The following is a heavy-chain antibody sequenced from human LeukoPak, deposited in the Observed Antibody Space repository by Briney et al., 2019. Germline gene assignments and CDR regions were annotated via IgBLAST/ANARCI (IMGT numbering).Heavy chain of an antibody. CDR3: ARERGHLDY. J-gene: IGHJ4*02. V-gene: IGHV3-48*04. CDR2: ISSSSSTI. Sequence: GGSLRLSCEASGFTFSSYSMNWVRQAPGKGLEWISYISSSSSTIYYADSVKGRFTISRDNAKNSLYLQMNSLRAEDTAVYYCARERGHLDYWGQGTLVAVSS. CDR1: GFTFSSYS.